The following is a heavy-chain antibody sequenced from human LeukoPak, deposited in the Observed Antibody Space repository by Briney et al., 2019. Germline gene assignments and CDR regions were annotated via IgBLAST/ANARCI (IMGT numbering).Heavy chain of an antibody. V-gene: IGHV1-46*01. CDR3: ARDPETGGGGT. Sequence: ASVKVSCKASGYTFTSYYMHWVRQAPGQGLEWMGIINPSGGSTSYAQKFQGRVTMTRDTSISTAYMELSRLRSDDTAVYYCARDPETGGGGTWGQGTLVTVSS. D-gene: IGHD2-15*01. CDR2: INPSGGST. J-gene: IGHJ5*02. CDR1: GYTFTSYY.